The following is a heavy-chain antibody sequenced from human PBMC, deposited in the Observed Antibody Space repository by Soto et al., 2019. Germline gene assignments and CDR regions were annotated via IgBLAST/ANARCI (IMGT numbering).Heavy chain of an antibody. Sequence: EVQLLESGGGLVQPGGSLRLSCAPSGFTFSSYAMNWVRQAPGKGLEWVAAITLSGGTRYYTDSVKGRFTISRDNSKNTLYLQMNSRRAEDTAIYYCAKGPLGAVAGTERYFDSWGQGTLVTVSS. J-gene: IGHJ4*02. CDR3: AKGPLGAVAGTERYFDS. CDR2: ITLSGGTR. D-gene: IGHD6-19*01. CDR1: GFTFSSYA. V-gene: IGHV3-23*01.